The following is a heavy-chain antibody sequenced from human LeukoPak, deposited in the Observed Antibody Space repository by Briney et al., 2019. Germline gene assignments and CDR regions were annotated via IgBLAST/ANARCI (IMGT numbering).Heavy chain of an antibody. CDR1: GDSVSSNSAA. J-gene: IGHJ6*02. V-gene: IGHV6-1*01. CDR2: TYYRSKRYN. D-gene: IGHD6-19*01. CDR3: ARGLRQWLVLDYYYGMDV. Sequence: SQTLSLTCAISGDSVSSNSAAWNWIRQSPSRGLEWLGRTYYRSKRYNDYAVSVKSRITINPDTSKSQFSLQLNSVTPEDTAVYYCARGLRQWLVLDYYYGMDVWGQGTTVTVSS.